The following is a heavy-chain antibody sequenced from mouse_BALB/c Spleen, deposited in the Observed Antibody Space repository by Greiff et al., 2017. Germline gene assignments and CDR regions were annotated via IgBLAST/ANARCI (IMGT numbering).Heavy chain of an antibody. J-gene: IGHJ1*01. CDR1: GFTFTDYY. CDR3: ARDYDGSSWYFEV. CDR2: IRNKANGYTT. V-gene: IGHV7-3*02. D-gene: IGHD1-1*01. Sequence: EVHLVESGGGLVQPGGSLRLSCATSGFTFTDYYMSWVRQPPGKALEWLGFIRNKANGYTTEYSASVRCRFTSSRDNSQSILFRQMNTLRAEDSATYYCARDYDGSSWYFEVWGAGTTVTVSS.